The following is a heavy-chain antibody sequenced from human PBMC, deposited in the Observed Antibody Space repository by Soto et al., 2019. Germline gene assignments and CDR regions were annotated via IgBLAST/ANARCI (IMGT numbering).Heavy chain of an antibody. J-gene: IGHJ4*02. CDR2: ISGSGGST. D-gene: IGHD6-13*01. V-gene: IGHV3-23*01. CDR3: AKVPGYSSSWPLDY. CDR1: GFTFSSYA. Sequence: GGSLRLSCAASGFTFSSYAMSWVRQAPGKGLEWVSAISGSGGSTYYADSVKGRFTISRDNSKNTLYLQMNSLRAEDTAVYYCAKVPGYSSSWPLDYWGQGTLVTVS.